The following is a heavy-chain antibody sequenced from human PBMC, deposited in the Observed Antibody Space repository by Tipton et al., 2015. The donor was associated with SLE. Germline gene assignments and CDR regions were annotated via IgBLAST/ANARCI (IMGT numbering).Heavy chain of an antibody. D-gene: IGHD4-11*01. V-gene: IGHV1-8*02. CDR3: ARGGELQSYDY. J-gene: IGHJ4*02. CDR1: GYTFTNYF. CDR2: MNPNSGNT. Sequence: QLVQSGAEVKKPGASVKISCKASGYTFTNYFMHWVRQAPGQGLEWMGWMNPNSGNTGYAQKFQGRVTMTRNTSISTAYMELCSLRSEDTAVYYCARGGELQSYDYWGQGTLVTVSS.